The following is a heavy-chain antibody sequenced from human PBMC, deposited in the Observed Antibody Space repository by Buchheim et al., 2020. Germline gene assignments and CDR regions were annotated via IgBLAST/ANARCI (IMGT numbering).Heavy chain of an antibody. CDR3: AKGSGYSYGYGYYYGMDV. V-gene: IGHV3-30*18. CDR2: ISYDGSNK. CDR1: GFTFSSYG. D-gene: IGHD5-18*01. Sequence: QVQLVESGGGVVQPGRSLRLSCAASGFTFSSYGMHWVRQAPGKGLEWVAVISYDGSNKYYADSVKGRFTISRDNSKNTLYLQMNSLRAEDTAVYYCAKGSGYSYGYGYYYGMDVWGQGTT. J-gene: IGHJ6*02.